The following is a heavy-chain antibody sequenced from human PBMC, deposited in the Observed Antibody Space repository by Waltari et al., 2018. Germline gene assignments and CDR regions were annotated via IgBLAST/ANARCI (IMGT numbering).Heavy chain of an antibody. V-gene: IGHV4-34*01. CDR2: INHSGST. CDR1: GGSFSGYY. Sequence: QVQLQQWGAGLLKPSETLSLTCAVYGGSFSGYYWSLIRQPPGKGLEWIGEINHSGSTNYNPSLKSRVTISVDTSKNQFSLKLSSVTAADTAVYYCARDHSSGGSDYWGQGTLVTVSS. CDR3: ARDHSSGGSDY. J-gene: IGHJ4*02. D-gene: IGHD3-16*01.